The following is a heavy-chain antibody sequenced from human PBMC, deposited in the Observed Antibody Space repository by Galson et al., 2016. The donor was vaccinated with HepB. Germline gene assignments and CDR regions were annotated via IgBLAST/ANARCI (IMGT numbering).Heavy chain of an antibody. J-gene: IGHJ6*02. CDR3: AREGLNLCWGYCYYYGMDV. CDR2: IDPSSTST. V-gene: IGHV1-46*02. D-gene: IGHD2/OR15-2a*01. CDR1: GYTFNSYY. Sequence: SVKVSCKASGYTFNSYYMHWVRQAPGQGLQWMGIIDPSSTSTSFAQKFQGRVTMTRDTSTSTVYMELSSLRSEDTAVYYCAREGLNLCWGYCYYYGMDVWGQGTTVTVSS.